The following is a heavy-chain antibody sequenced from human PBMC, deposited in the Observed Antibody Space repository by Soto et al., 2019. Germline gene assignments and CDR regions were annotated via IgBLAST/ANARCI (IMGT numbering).Heavy chain of an antibody. Sequence: EVQLLESGGGLVQPGGSLRLSCAASGFTFSSYAMTWVRQAPGKGLEWVSAISASGASTYYADSVKGRFTISRDNSKNTLYLQVNSLRADDMAVYYCAKDPTRPIDYWGQGTLVTVSS. CDR3: AKDPTRPIDY. J-gene: IGHJ4*02. V-gene: IGHV3-23*01. CDR1: GFTFSSYA. CDR2: ISASGAST.